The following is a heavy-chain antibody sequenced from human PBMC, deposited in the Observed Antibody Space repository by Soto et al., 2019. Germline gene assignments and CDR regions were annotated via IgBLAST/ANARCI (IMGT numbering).Heavy chain of an antibody. CDR1: GYTFRNYA. CDR3: VRDAAFWSGRNMHLFDS. D-gene: IGHD3-3*01. Sequence: QVHLVQSGADVKEPGASVKVSCKASGYTFRNYAITWVRQAPGQGLEWMGWINTYKGDTNYAHKFQGRVTMTTDTSRSIAYMELRSQRSADTAIYYCVRDAAFWSGRNMHLFDSWGQGTVATFSS. J-gene: IGHJ5*01. V-gene: IGHV1-18*04. CDR2: INTYKGDT.